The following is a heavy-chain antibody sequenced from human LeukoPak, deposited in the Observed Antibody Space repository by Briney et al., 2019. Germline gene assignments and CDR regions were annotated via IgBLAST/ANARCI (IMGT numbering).Heavy chain of an antibody. CDR1: GGSVSNVNYH. V-gene: IGHV4-39*07. D-gene: IGHD3-16*01. J-gene: IGHJ4*02. CDR2: IYYSGST. Sequence: SETLSLTCTVSGGSVSNVNYHWGWIRQPPGKGLEWIGSIYYSGSTFYKPSLKSRVTISIDTSKNQFSLKLSSVTAADTAVYYCAREETSTVWDWGQGALVAVSS. CDR3: AREETSTVWD.